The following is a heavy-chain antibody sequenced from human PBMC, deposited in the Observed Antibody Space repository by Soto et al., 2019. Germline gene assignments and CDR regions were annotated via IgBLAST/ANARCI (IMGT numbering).Heavy chain of an antibody. J-gene: IGHJ6*02. CDR2: ISGSGGST. V-gene: IGHV3-23*01. D-gene: IGHD4-4*01. Sequence: HPGGSLRLSCAASGFTFSSYAMSWVRQAPGKGLEWVSAISGSGGSTYYADSVKGRFTVSRDNSKNTLYLQMNSLRAEDTAVYYCARVTTDYYYYGMDVWGQGTTVTVSS. CDR3: ARVTTDYYYYGMDV. CDR1: GFTFSSYA.